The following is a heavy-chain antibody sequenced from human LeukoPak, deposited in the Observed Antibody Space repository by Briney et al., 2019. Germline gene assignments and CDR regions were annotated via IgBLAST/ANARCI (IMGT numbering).Heavy chain of an antibody. D-gene: IGHD3-10*01. V-gene: IGHV4-34*01. J-gene: IGHJ4*02. CDR2: IHNSGST. CDR1: GGPFSGYF. Sequence: SETLSLTCAVSGGPFSGYFWSWIRQPPGKGLEWVGEIHNSGSTNYNPSLNSRVTISDDTSKNQIYLNLRSVTAADTAVYYCARRYYYNLGSFPFDFWGQGTLVTVSS. CDR3: ARRYYYNLGSFPFDF.